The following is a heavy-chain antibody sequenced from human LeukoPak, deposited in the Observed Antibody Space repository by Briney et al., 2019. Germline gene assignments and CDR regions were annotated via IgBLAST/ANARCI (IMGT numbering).Heavy chain of an antibody. D-gene: IGHD2-2*01. Sequence: PSETLSLTCAVSGDSFSSHYWTWIRQSPGTGLEWIGYIYYSGSTNYNPSLKSRVTISVDASKNQFSLKLSSVTAADTAVYYCARDILNCSSTSCHRIFDYWGQGTLVTVSS. CDR1: GDSFSSHY. J-gene: IGHJ4*02. CDR2: IYYSGST. CDR3: ARDILNCSSTSCHRIFDY. V-gene: IGHV4-59*11.